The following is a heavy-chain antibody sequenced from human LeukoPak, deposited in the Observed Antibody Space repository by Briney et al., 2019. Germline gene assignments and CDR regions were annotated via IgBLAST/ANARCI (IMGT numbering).Heavy chain of an antibody. CDR3: ARCYGSGSYYNGRIAY. CDR2: ISYDGSNK. D-gene: IGHD3-10*01. V-gene: IGHV3-30*04. CDR1: GFTFSSYA. J-gene: IGHJ4*02. Sequence: GGSLRLSCAASGFTFSSYAMSWVRQAPGKGLEWVAVISYDGSNKYYADSVKGRFTISRDNSKNTLYLQMNSLRAEDTAVYYCARCYGSGSYYNGRIAYWGQGTLVTVSS.